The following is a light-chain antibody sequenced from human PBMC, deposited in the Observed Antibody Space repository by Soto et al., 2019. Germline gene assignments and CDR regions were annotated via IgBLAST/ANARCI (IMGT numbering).Light chain of an antibody. J-gene: IGKJ1*01. Sequence: DIQMTQSPSTLSVSVGDRVTITCRASQTISSWMAWYQQKPGKAPKLLIYTASYLESGVPSRFSGSGSGTEFTLTISSLQPDDFATYYCQQYHSWTFGQGTKVDIK. CDR3: QQYHSWT. CDR1: QTISSW. V-gene: IGKV1-5*03. CDR2: TAS.